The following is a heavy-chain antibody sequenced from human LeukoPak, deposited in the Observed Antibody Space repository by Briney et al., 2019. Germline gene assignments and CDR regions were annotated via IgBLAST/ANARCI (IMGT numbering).Heavy chain of an antibody. J-gene: IGHJ4*02. CDR3: AKNPPRVIATDY. V-gene: IGHV4-4*07. Sequence: PSETLSLTCTVSGGSISGYYWGCIRQAAGKGLGWIGRIYSTGSSNYNPSLKSRVTMSIDTSRNQFSLKLSSVTAADTAIYYCAKNPPRVIATDYGGQETLVPVSP. D-gene: IGHD3-22*01. CDR1: GGSISGYY. CDR2: IYSTGSS.